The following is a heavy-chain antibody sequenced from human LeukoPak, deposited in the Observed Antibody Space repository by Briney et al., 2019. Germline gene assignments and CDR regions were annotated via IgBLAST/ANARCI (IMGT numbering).Heavy chain of an antibody. CDR2: IRYDGSNK. J-gene: IGHJ4*02. CDR1: GFTFSSYG. V-gene: IGHV3-30*02. Sequence: GGSLRLSCAASGFTFSSYGMHWVRQAPGKGLEWVAFIRYDGSNKYYADSVKGRFTISRDNSKNTLYLQMNSLRAEDTAVYYCAKDQVVVPAAFFDYWGQGTLVTVSS. D-gene: IGHD2-2*01. CDR3: AKDQVVVPAAFFDY.